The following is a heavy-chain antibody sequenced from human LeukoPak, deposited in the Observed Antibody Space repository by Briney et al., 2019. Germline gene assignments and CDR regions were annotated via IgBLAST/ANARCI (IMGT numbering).Heavy chain of an antibody. CDR1: GSTLSSYG. J-gene: IGHJ5*02. V-gene: IGHV1-18*01. CDR2: IATYNSKT. CDR3: ARDMVGLAADGNWFDP. D-gene: IGHD6-13*01. Sequence: ASVNVSCKASGSTLSSYGISWVRQAPGQGLEWMGWIATYNSKTKYAEKVQGRVTMTTDTSTTTAYMELRTLRSDDTAVYYCARDMVGLAADGNWFDPWGQGTLVTVSS.